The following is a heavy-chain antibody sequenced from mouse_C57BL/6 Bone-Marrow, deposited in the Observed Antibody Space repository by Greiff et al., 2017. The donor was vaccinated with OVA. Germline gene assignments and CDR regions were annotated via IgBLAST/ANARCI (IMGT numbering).Heavy chain of an antibody. CDR1: GYTFTSYG. J-gene: IGHJ2*01. Sequence: VQLQESGAELARPGASVKLSCKASGYTFTSYGISWVKQRTGQGLEWIGEIYPRSGNTYYNEKFKGKATLTAEKSSSTAYMELRSLTSEDSAVYFCERDKCYYDYFDYWGQGTTLTVSS. CDR2: IYPRSGNT. D-gene: IGHD2-4*01. CDR3: ERDKCYYDYFDY. V-gene: IGHV1-81*01.